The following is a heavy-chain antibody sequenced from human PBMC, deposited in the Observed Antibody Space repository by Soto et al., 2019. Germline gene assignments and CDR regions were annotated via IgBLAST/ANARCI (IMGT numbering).Heavy chain of an antibody. CDR2: ISGSSSYI. J-gene: IGHJ6*02. D-gene: IGHD3-10*01. Sequence: PGGSLRLSCAASGFTFTTYTMNWVRQAPGKGLEWVSCISGSSSYIYYADSVKGRFTISRDNAKNSLYLQMNGLRAEDTAVYYCARNPVQRFGDYSMDVSGQGTTVTVSS. V-gene: IGHV3-21*01. CDR3: ARNPVQRFGDYSMDV. CDR1: GFTFTTYT.